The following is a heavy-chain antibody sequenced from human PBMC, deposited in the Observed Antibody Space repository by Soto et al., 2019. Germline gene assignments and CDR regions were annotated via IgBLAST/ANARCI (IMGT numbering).Heavy chain of an antibody. J-gene: IGHJ5*01. CDR3: AKVRYFDWSAYNWFEF. Sequence: EVQLLESGGGLVQPGGSLRLSCAASGFTFSSYAMTWVRQAPGKGLEWVSGISGSGATTSYADSVKGRFTVSRDNSKNTRDRQMNRLRVEDTAVYHGAKVRYFDWSAYNWFEFWGQGTPVTVAS. V-gene: IGHV3-23*01. CDR1: GFTFSSYA. CDR2: ISGSGATT. D-gene: IGHD3-9*01.